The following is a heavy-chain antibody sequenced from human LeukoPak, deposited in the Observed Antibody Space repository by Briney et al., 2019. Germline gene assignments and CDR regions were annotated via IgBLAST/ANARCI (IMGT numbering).Heavy chain of an antibody. CDR1: GFTFSSHA. CDR2: ISGSGENT. V-gene: IGHV3-23*01. CDR3: AKRFWNRAGSLGPFDY. Sequence: PGGSLRLSCAASGFTFSSHAMSWVRQAPGKGLEWVSGISGSGENTYYTDSVRGRCTVCRDNYKEPLYLQMSSLRAEDTAVYYSAKRFWNRAGSLGPFDYWGQGNLVTVSS. J-gene: IGHJ4*02. D-gene: IGHD1/OR15-1a*01.